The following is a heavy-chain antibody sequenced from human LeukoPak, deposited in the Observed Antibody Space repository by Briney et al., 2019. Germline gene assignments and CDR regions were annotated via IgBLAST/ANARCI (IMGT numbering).Heavy chain of an antibody. V-gene: IGHV1-46*01. D-gene: IGHD1-26*01. CDR2: INPSGGST. Sequence: ASVKVSCKASGYTFTSYYMHWVRQAPGQGLEWMGIINPSGGSTSYARKFQGRVTMTRDTSTSTVYMELSSLRSEDTAVYYCARLGPEWEPPHWGQGTLVTVSS. J-gene: IGHJ4*02. CDR3: ARLGPEWEPPH. CDR1: GYTFTSYY.